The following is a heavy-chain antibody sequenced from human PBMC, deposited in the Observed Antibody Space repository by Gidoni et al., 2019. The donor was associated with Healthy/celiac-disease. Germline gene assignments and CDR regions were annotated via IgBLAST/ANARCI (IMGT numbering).Heavy chain of an antibody. CDR3: ARVRSSGYFVDAFDI. Sequence: EVQLVESGGGLVQPGGSLRLSCAASGFPFSTYSINWVRQAPGKGLEWVSYISISMSTIYYADSVKGRFTISRDNAKNSLHLQMKSLRAEDTAVYYCARVRSSGYFVDAFDIWGQGTMVTVSS. J-gene: IGHJ3*02. CDR2: ISISMSTI. CDR1: GFPFSTYS. D-gene: IGHD3-22*01. V-gene: IGHV3-48*01.